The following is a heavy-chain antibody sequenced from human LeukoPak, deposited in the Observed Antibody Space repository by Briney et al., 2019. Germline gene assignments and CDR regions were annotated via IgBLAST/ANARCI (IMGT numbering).Heavy chain of an antibody. D-gene: IGHD3-10*01. V-gene: IGHV4-30-4*08. J-gene: IGHJ4*02. CDR2: IYYSGST. CDR3: ARDSYYGSGSYSFDY. CDR1: GGSISSGDYY. Sequence: SQTLSLTCTVSGGSISSGDYYWSWIRQPPGKGLEWIGYIYYSGSTYYNPSLKSRVTISVDTSKNQFSLKLSSVTAADTAVYYCARDSYYGSGSYSFDYWGQGTLVTVSS.